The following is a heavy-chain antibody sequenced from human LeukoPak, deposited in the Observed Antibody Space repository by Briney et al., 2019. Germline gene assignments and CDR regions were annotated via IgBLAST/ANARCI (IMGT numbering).Heavy chain of an antibody. CDR1: GFTFSSYG. V-gene: IGHV3-30*02. Sequence: AGGSLRLSCAASGFTFSSYGMHWVRQAPGKGLEWVAFIRYDGSNKYYADPVKGRFTISRDNSKNTLYLQMNSLRAEDTAVYYCAKDYCSSTSCIPGDYYYYYMDVWGKGTTVTVSS. CDR3: AKDYCSSTSCIPGDYYYYYMDV. D-gene: IGHD2-2*01. J-gene: IGHJ6*03. CDR2: IRYDGSNK.